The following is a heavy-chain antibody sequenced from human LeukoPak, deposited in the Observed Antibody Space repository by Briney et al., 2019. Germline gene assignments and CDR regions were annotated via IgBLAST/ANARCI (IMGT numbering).Heavy chain of an antibody. Sequence: PGGSLRLSCAASGFTFSSYAMSWVRQAPGKGLEWVSAISGSGGSTYYADSVKGRFTISRDNSKNTLYLQMTSLRAEDTAVYYCATFRPYCSSTSCLDYWGQGTLVTVSS. CDR2: ISGSGGST. CDR1: GFTFSSYA. J-gene: IGHJ4*02. CDR3: ATFRPYCSSTSCLDY. V-gene: IGHV3-23*01. D-gene: IGHD2-2*01.